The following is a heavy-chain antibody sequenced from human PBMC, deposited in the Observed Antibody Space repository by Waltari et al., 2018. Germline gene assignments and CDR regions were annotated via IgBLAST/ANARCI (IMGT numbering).Heavy chain of an antibody. V-gene: IGHV3-74*03. Sequence: EEPLLESGGGLVQPGDSLRLSCSASGFRFSNYWMNWVRPAPGKGLVWVARISNDETTLTYADSVKGRFTISRDNAKNTVYLQMKRLRADDTAVYYCARLAPRTYRSPVPGRHYYYGMDVWGQGTTVTVSS. D-gene: IGHD3-10*01. CDR1: GFRFSNYW. J-gene: IGHJ6*02. CDR3: ARLAPRTYRSPVPGRHYYYGMDV. CDR2: ISNDETTL.